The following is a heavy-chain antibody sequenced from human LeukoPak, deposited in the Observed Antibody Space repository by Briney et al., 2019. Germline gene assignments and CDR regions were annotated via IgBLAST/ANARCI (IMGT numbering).Heavy chain of an antibody. CDR2: INPAGSET. J-gene: IGHJ4*02. CDR3: ARFGYVAAVDV. Sequence: GGSLRLYCAASGFSFSAYWMTWVRQAPGTGLEWAAIINPAGSETYYVDPVKGRFSISRDNAKNLVYLQMNSLRAEDTAVYHCARFGYVAAVDVWGQGTPVTVSS. CDR1: GFSFSAYW. V-gene: IGHV3-7*01. D-gene: IGHD2-15*01.